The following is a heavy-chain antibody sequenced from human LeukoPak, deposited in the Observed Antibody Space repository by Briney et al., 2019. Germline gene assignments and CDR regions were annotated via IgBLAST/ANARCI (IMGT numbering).Heavy chain of an antibody. CDR2: IYPGDSDT. J-gene: IGHJ4*02. D-gene: IGHD6-19*01. V-gene: IGHV5-51*01. CDR3: ARTSNYSSGWYAVDY. Sequence: GESLKISCQGSGYSFTSYWIGWVRQMPGKGLEWMGIIYPGDSDTRYSPSFQGQVTISADKSISTAYLQWSSLKASDTAMYYCARTSNYSSGWYAVDYWGQGTLVTVSS. CDR1: GYSFTSYW.